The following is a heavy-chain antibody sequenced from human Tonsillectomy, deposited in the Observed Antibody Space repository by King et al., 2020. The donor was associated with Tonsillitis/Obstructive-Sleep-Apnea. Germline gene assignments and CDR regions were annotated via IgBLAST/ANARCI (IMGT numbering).Heavy chain of an antibody. CDR2: INWNGGST. Sequence: VQLVESGGGVVRPGGSLRLSCAASGFTFDDYGMNWVRQAPGKGLEWVSGINWNGGSTGYADSVKGRFTISRDNAKHSLYLQMNSLRAEDTALYHRAREGDDYDNPWVAAAYYYNYMDVWGKGTTVTVAS. J-gene: IGHJ6*03. V-gene: IGHV3-20*01. CDR3: AREGDDYDNPWVAAAYYYNYMDV. D-gene: IGHD4-17*01. CDR1: GFTFDDYG.